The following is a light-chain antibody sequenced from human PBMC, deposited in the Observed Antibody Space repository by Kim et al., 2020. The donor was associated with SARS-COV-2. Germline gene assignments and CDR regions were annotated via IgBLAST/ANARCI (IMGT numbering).Light chain of an antibody. V-gene: IGLV6-57*03. CDR1: RGCLDHNY. CDR2: EDD. Sequence: KTATISLTHSRGCLDHNYGKWYQQRPGGVPTTVIYEDDQRPSGVSDRFSGSIANSSNSASLTISGLRTEDEADYYCQSYNRDNVIFGGGTQLTVL. J-gene: IGLJ2*01. CDR3: QSYNRDNVI.